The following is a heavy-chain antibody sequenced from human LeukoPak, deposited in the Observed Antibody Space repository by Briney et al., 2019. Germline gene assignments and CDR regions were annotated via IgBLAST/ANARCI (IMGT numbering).Heavy chain of an antibody. V-gene: IGHV1-24*01. CDR1: GYTLTELS. CDR2: FDPEDGET. Sequence: ASVKVSCKVSGYTLTELSMHWVRQAPGKGLEWMGGFDPEDGETIYAQKFQGRVTMTEDTSTDTAYMELSSLRSEDTAVYYCATQNSTGYCSSTSCNRDALDIWGQGTMVTVSS. CDR3: ATQNSTGYCSSTSCNRDALDI. D-gene: IGHD2-2*02. J-gene: IGHJ3*02.